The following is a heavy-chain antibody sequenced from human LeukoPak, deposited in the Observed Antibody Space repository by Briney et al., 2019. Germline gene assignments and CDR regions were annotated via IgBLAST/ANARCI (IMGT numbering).Heavy chain of an antibody. D-gene: IGHD3-10*01. CDR2: IYSSGST. V-gene: IGHV4-39*07. Sequence: PSETLSLTCNVSGGSISSGSNYWGWIRQPPGKTLEWIGSIYSSGSTYYNPSLKSRFIILIDTSKNHFSLTLSSVTAADTAVYYCARSDGYGLVGIWGQGTMVTVSS. J-gene: IGHJ3*02. CDR1: GGSISSGSNY. CDR3: ARSDGYGLVGI.